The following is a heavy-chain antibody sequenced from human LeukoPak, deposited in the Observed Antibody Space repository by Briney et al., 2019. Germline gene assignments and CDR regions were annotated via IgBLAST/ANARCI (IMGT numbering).Heavy chain of an antibody. CDR3: AKDGLWFGELLFYYYYMDV. J-gene: IGHJ6*03. CDR2: ISYDGSNK. D-gene: IGHD3-10*01. V-gene: IGHV3-30*18. CDR1: GFTFSSYG. Sequence: GGSLRLSCAASGFTFSSYGMHWVRQAPGKGLEWVAVISYDGSNKFYADSVKGRFTISRDNSKNTLYLKMNSLSAEATAVYYCAKDGLWFGELLFYYYYMDVWGKGTTVTVSS.